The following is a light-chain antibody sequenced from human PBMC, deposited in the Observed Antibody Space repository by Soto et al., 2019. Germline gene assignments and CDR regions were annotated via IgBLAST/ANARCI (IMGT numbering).Light chain of an antibody. CDR1: QSVSSSY. Sequence: EIVLTQSPGTLSLSPGERATLSCRASQSVSSSYLAWYQQKPGQAPRLLIYGASSRATGIPDRFSGSGSGTDGTITISRLEPEDFEVYYCQQYGSSPITFGQGTRLEIK. CDR2: GAS. CDR3: QQYGSSPIT. V-gene: IGKV3-20*01. J-gene: IGKJ5*01.